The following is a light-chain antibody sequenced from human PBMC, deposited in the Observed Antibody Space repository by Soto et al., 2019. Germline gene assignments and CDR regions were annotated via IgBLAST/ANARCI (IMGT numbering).Light chain of an antibody. J-gene: IGKJ1*01. CDR3: QHYGSSRT. Sequence: VFTKSSGTLPLWTSEIGTVSCMASQSDSNNYLAWYQQKPGQAPRLLIYGASNRATGIPDMFGGSGCGTDFTLTIIRLAAEEFAVYYYQHYGSSRTFGQGTKVDIK. V-gene: IGKV3-20*01. CDR2: GAS. CDR1: QSDSNNY.